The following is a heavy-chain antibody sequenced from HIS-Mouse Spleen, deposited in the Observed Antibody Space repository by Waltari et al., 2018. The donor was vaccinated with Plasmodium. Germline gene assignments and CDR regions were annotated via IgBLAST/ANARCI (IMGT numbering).Heavy chain of an antibody. V-gene: IGHV1-2*02. CDR2: INPNSGGT. D-gene: IGHD6-13*01. J-gene: IGHJ4*02. CDR3: ARDLAAAGHFDY. CDR1: GYTFTGYY. Sequence: QVQLVQSGAEVKKPGASVKVSCKASGYTFTGYYMPWVRQAPGQGHELMGWINPNSGGTNYAQKFQGRVTMTRDTSISTAYMELSRLRSDDTAVYYCARDLAAAGHFDYWGQGTLVTVSS.